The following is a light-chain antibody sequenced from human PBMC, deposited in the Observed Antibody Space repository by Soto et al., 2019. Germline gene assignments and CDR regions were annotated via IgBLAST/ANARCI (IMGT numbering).Light chain of an antibody. CDR1: QSVSSY. J-gene: IGKJ1*01. V-gene: IGKV3D-15*01. Sequence: EIVLTQSPATLSLSPGERSTLSCRGSQSVSSYLAWYQQKPGQAPRLLIYGASSRATGIPDRLSGSGSGTEFSLTITSLPSEDFGVYFCQQYDQWWTFGQGTKVDIK. CDR2: GAS. CDR3: QQYDQWWT.